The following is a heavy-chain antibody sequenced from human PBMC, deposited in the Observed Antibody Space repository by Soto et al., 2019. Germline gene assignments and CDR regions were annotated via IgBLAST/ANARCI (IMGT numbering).Heavy chain of an antibody. CDR2: IIPILGIA. Sequence: ASVKVSCKASGGTFSSYTISWVRQAPGQGLEWMGRIIPILGIANYAQKFQGRVTITADKSTSTAYMELSSLRSEDMAVYYCARPYSGYDHDAFDIWGQGTMVTVSS. J-gene: IGHJ3*02. CDR3: ARPYSGYDHDAFDI. D-gene: IGHD5-12*01. V-gene: IGHV1-69*02. CDR1: GGTFSSYT.